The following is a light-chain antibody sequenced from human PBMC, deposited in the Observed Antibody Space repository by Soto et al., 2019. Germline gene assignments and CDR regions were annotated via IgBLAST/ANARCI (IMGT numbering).Light chain of an antibody. V-gene: IGKV3-15*01. CDR1: QSVGSN. CDR3: QQYTNWPTWT. Sequence: EIMMTHSPATLSVSPEEGGTLSCRARQSVGSNLAWYQQKPGQAPRLLIYGASTRATGIPARFSGSGSETEFTLTISSLQAEDSAVYFCQQYTNWPTWTFAQGTKVDIK. CDR2: GAS. J-gene: IGKJ1*01.